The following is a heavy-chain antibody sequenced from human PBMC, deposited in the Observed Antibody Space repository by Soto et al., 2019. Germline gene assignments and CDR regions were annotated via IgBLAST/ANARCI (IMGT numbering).Heavy chain of an antibody. CDR2: IKQDGSEK. CDR1: GFTFSSYW. D-gene: IGHD3-3*01. J-gene: IGHJ6*02. CDR3: ARAPPNDFWSGYYPVYGMDV. V-gene: IGHV3-7*05. Sequence: GSLRLSCAASGFTFSSYWMSWVRQAPGKGLVWVANIKQDGSEKYYVDSVKGRVTMTRDTSTSTVYMELSSLRSEDTAVYYFARAPPNDFWSGYYPVYGMDVWGQGTTVTVSS.